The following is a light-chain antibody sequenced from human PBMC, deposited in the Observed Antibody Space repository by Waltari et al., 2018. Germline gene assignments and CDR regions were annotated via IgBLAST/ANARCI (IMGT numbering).Light chain of an antibody. V-gene: IGLV1-51*02. CDR1: SSNIGNNY. CDR3: GTWDSSLSGAV. J-gene: IGLJ7*01. Sequence: QSVLPQQPSVSAAPGQRVTISCSGGSSNIGNNYVSWYRHFPGTAPTHLIYENSERPSVIPGRFSGSKSGTSATLDITGLQAGDEADYYCGTWDSSLSGAVFGGGTHLTVL. CDR2: ENS.